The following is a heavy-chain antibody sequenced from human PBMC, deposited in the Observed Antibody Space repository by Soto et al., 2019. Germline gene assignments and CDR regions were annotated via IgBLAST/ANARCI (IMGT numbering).Heavy chain of an antibody. Sequence: QVQLVQSGAEVKKPGASVKVSCKASGYTFTSYGISWVRQAPGQGLEWMGWISAYNGNTNYAQKLQGRVTMTTDTSTSTDNMELRSLRSDDTAVYYCARDWGTNYGDYDVPSGYCGQGTLVTVSS. CDR3: ARDWGTNYGDYDVPSGY. CDR2: ISAYNGNT. CDR1: GYTFTSYG. J-gene: IGHJ4*02. D-gene: IGHD4-17*01. V-gene: IGHV1-18*01.